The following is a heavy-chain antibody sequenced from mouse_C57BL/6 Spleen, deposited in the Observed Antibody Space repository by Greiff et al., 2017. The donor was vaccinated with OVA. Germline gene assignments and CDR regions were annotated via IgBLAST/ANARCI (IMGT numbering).Heavy chain of an antibody. V-gene: IGHV1-64*01. CDR1: GYTFTSYW. D-gene: IGHD2-1*01. CDR3: ARGNDFDY. J-gene: IGHJ2*01. CDR2: IHPNSGSN. Sequence: QVQLQQPWAELVKPGASVKLSCKASGYTFTSYWMHWVKQRPGQGLEWIGMIHPNSGSNNYNEKFKSKATLTVDKSSSTAYMQLSSLTSEDSAVYYCARGNDFDYWGQGTTLTVSS.